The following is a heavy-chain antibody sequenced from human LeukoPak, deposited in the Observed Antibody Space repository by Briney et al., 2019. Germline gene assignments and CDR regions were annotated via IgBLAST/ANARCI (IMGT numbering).Heavy chain of an antibody. Sequence: ASVKVSCKASGYTFTSYGISWVRQAPGQGLEWMGWISAYNGNTNYAQKLQGRVTMTTDTSTSTAYMELSRLRSDDTAVYYCARGEHTYYCDSGSVIRKYRGFDYWGQGTLVTVSS. CDR2: ISAYNGNT. J-gene: IGHJ4*02. CDR1: GYTFTSYG. V-gene: IGHV1-18*01. D-gene: IGHD3-10*01. CDR3: ARGEHTYYCDSGSVIRKYRGFDY.